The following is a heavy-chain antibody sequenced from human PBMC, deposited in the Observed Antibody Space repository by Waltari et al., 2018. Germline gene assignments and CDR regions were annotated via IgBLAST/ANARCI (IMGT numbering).Heavy chain of an antibody. J-gene: IGHJ4*02. Sequence: QVQLQESGPGLVKPSQTLSLTCPVSGGSISSGRYSWSWIRQPAGKGLEWIGRIYTSGSTNYNPSLKSRVTISVDTSKNQFSLKLSSVTAADTAVYYCARDSDLSGRAAFDYWGQGTLVTVSS. CDR3: ARDSDLSGRAAFDY. D-gene: IGHD2-15*01. CDR2: IYTSGST. CDR1: GGSISSGRYS. V-gene: IGHV4-61*02.